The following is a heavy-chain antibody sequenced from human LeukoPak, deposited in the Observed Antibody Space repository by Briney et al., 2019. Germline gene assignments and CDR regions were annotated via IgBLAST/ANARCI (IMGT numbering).Heavy chain of an antibody. J-gene: IGHJ6*02. Sequence: GGALRLSCVGYGFTFSTYWMSWVRQAPGKALEWVANIKQDGGEKYYVDSVKGRFTISRDNAKNSLYLQMNSLRAEDTAVYYCTSTTLAGSRDVWGQGTTVTVSS. D-gene: IGHD3-3*02. V-gene: IGHV3-7*01. CDR3: TSTTLAGSRDV. CDR2: IKQDGGEK. CDR1: GFTFSTYW.